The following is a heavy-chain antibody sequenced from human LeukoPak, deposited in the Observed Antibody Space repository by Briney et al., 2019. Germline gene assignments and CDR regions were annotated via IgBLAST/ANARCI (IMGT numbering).Heavy chain of an antibody. D-gene: IGHD3-9*01. CDR2: ISYDGSNK. CDR3: ARDSRYFDWLSLDY. Sequence: GGSLRLSCAASGFTFSSYAMHWVRQAPGKGLEWVAVISYDGSNKYYADSVKGRFTLSRDNSKNTLYLQMNSLRAEDTAVYYCARDSRYFDWLSLDYWGQGTLVTVSS. CDR1: GFTFSSYA. J-gene: IGHJ4*02. V-gene: IGHV3-30*04.